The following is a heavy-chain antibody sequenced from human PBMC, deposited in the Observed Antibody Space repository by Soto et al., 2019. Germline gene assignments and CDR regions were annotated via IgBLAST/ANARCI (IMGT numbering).Heavy chain of an antibody. CDR1: GYTFTSYD. J-gene: IGHJ4*02. CDR3: ARVGAYTVPVPLDY. Sequence: QVQLVQSGAEVKKPGASVKVSCKASGYTFTSYDINWVRQATGQGLEWMGWMNPNSGNTGYAQKLQDRVTMTTDTSTSTAYMELRSLRSDDTAVYYCARVGAYTVPVPLDYWGQGTLVTVSS. D-gene: IGHD2-2*02. V-gene: IGHV1-8*01. CDR2: MNPNSGNT.